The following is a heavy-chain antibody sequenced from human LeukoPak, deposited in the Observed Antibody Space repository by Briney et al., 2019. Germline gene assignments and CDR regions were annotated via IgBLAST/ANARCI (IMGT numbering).Heavy chain of an antibody. D-gene: IGHD5-18*01. CDR3: ARDGDVDTAMVTNRFDP. CDR1: GYTFTSYA. V-gene: IGHV1-3*01. J-gene: IGHJ5*02. CDR2: INAGNGNT. Sequence: ASVKVSCKASGYTFTSYAMHWVRQAPGQRLEWMGWINAGNGNTKYSQKFQGRVTITRDTSASTAYMELSSLRSEDTAVYYCARDGDVDTAMVTNRFDPWGQGTLVTVSS.